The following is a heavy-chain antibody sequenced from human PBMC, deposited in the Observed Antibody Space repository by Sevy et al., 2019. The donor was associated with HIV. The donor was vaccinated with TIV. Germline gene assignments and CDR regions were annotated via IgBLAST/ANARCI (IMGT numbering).Heavy chain of an antibody. D-gene: IGHD2-2*01. V-gene: IGHV3-7*03. CDR3: ARENIVVVPAAMNNWFDP. CDR1: GFTFSSYW. Sequence: WGSLRLSCAASGFTFSSYWMSWVRQAPGKGLEWVANIKQDGSEKYYVDSVKGRFTISRDNAKNSLYLQMNSLRAEDTAVYYCARENIVVVPAAMNNWFDPWGQGTLVTVSS. J-gene: IGHJ5*02. CDR2: IKQDGSEK.